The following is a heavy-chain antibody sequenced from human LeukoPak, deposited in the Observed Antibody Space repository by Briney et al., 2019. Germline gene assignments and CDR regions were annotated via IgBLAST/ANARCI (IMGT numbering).Heavy chain of an antibody. Sequence: QPGGSLRLSCAASGFAFSSYAMSWVRQAPGRGLEWVSAITGSGGSTYYADSVKGRFTISRDNSKNTLYLQMNSLRVEDTAVYYCAKGYGTTGTASSNWFDPWGQGTLVTVSS. V-gene: IGHV3-23*01. CDR1: GFAFSSYA. CDR3: AKGYGTTGTASSNWFDP. J-gene: IGHJ5*02. D-gene: IGHD1-1*01. CDR2: ITGSGGST.